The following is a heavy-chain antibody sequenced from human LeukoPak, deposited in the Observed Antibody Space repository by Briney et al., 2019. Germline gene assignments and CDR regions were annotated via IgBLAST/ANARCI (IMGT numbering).Heavy chain of an antibody. V-gene: IGHV4-59*08. CDR2: IFFIAPT. CDR1: GASISSYY. Sequence: PTQTLSLTCTVSGASISSYYWRWTRPHPRKGTQWIGYIFFIAPTNYNPSLNSRVTISVDTSKNQFSLTLSPATAPDTAVYYCARLVSSYTLYFDYWGQGTLVTVSS. D-gene: IGHD2-2*02. J-gene: IGHJ4*02. CDR3: ARLVSSYTLYFDY.